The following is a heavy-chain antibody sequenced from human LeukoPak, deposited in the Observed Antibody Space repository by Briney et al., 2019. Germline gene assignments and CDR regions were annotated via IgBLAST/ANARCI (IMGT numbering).Heavy chain of an antibody. D-gene: IGHD1-7*01. J-gene: IGHJ3*02. CDR1: GGSIINYY. CDR3: ARVVQIGTMRKDGFDI. CDR2: IHTSGST. Sequence: SETLSLTCTVSGGSIINYYWSWIRQRAGKGLEWIGRIHTSGSTNYNPSLKSRVTMSVDTSNNHFSLNLSPVTAADTAVYYCARVVQIGTMRKDGFDIWGRGTMVTVSS. V-gene: IGHV4-4*07.